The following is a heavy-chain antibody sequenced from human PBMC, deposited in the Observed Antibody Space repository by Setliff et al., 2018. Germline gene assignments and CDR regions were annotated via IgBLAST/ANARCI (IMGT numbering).Heavy chain of an antibody. V-gene: IGHV3-21*01. J-gene: IGHJ4*02. D-gene: IGHD3-16*01. CDR2: ISSSSYI. CDR3: ARVGPLFDY. Sequence: PGGSLRLSCAASGFTFSSYSMNWVRQAPGKGLEWASSISSSSYISYADSLKGRFTISRDNAKNSLYLQMNSLRAEDTAVYYCARVGPLFDYWGQGTLVTVSS. CDR1: GFTFSSYS.